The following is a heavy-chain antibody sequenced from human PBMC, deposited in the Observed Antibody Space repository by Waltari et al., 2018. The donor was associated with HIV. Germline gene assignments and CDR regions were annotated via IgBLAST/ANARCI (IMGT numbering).Heavy chain of an antibody. CDR3: ATTHGAGIYDNDFDY. V-gene: IGHV3-7*01. D-gene: IGHD3-10*01. CDR2: INQDGREQ. Sequence: EVHLVESGGGAVQSGGSLRLSCAASGFTFSVYWLSWVRQAPGKGLEFVASINQDGREQHYVDAVSGRFTISRDNARRSFFLQMNGLKVEDTAVYFCATTHGAGIYDNDFDYWGQGTLVAVSS. J-gene: IGHJ4*02. CDR1: GFTFSVYW.